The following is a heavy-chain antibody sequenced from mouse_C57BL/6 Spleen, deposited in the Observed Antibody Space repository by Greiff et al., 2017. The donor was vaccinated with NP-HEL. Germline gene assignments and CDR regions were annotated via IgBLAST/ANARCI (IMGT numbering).Heavy chain of an antibody. CDR2: IDPSDSYT. D-gene: IGHD2-3*01. CDR1: GYTFTSYW. CDR3: AREKFDGTNY. J-gene: IGHJ2*01. V-gene: IGHV1-59*01. Sequence: QVQLQQPGAELVRPGTSVKLSCKASGYTFTSYWMHWVKQRPGQGLEWIGVIDPSDSYTNYNQNFKGKATLTVDTSSRTAYMQLSSLTSEDSAVYCCAREKFDGTNYWGQGTTLTVSS.